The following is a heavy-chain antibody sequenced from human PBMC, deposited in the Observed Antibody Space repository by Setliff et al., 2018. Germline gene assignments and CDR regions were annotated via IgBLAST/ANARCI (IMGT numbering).Heavy chain of an antibody. Sequence: PGGSLRLSCAASGFTFNGHGMNWVRQAPGKGLEWVSTINWDGRRTGYTDSVKGRFTISRDNAKNTLYLQMNSLRAEDTAVYYCARGCSGGSCPGALDFWGQGTMVTV. V-gene: IGHV3-20*04. CDR1: GFTFNGHG. D-gene: IGHD2-15*01. J-gene: IGHJ3*01. CDR3: ARGCSGGSCPGALDF. CDR2: INWDGRRT.